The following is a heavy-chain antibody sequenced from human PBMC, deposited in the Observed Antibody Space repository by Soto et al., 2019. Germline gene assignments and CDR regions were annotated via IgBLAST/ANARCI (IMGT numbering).Heavy chain of an antibody. V-gene: IGHV3-48*01. D-gene: IGHD2-15*01. J-gene: IGHJ6*02. CDR1: ECTFSDYI. Sequence: PGGSLRLSCAASECTFSDYIMNWVRQAPGKGLEWVSYISSTSSTIYYADSVKGRFTISRDNSKNTLYLQMNSLRAEDTAVYFCARELYCSGGSCFYGVDLWGQGTTVTVSS. CDR2: ISSTSSTI. CDR3: ARELYCSGGSCFYGVDL.